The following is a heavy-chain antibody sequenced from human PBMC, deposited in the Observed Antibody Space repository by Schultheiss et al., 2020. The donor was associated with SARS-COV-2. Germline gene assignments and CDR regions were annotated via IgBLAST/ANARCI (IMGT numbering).Heavy chain of an antibody. D-gene: IGHD1-1*01. CDR1: GYSFATYW. Sequence: GESLKISCKGSGYSFATYWIAWVRQTPGRGLELMGIIWPGDSDARYSPSFKGQVTISADKSISTAYLQWSSLRASDSAMYYCARLPLALDYWGRGTLVTVSS. CDR2: IWPGDSDA. V-gene: IGHV5-51*01. CDR3: ARLPLALDY. J-gene: IGHJ4*02.